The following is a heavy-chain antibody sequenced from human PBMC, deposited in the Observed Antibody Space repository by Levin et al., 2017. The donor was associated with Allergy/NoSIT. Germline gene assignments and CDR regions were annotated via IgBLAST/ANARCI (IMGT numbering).Heavy chain of an antibody. J-gene: IGHJ4*02. D-gene: IGHD3-10*01. V-gene: IGHV5-51*01. CDR3: ARGGSGSYYMLDY. CDR2: IFPGDSDT. CDR1: GYSFASYW. Sequence: HGESLKISCKGSGYSFASYWIGWVRQMPGKGLERMGIIFPGDSDTRYSPSFQGQVTISVDKSISTAYLQWSSLKASDTAIYYCARGGSGSYYMLDYWGQGTLVTVSS.